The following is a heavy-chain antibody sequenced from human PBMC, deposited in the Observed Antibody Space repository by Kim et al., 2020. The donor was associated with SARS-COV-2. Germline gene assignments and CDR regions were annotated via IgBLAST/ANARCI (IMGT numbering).Heavy chain of an antibody. CDR2: ISGSGGST. V-gene: IGHV3-23*01. D-gene: IGHD3-9*01. CDR1: GFTFSSYA. J-gene: IGHJ4*02. CDR3: AKEHSKSKNYDILTGYYYFDY. Sequence: GGSLRLSCAASGFTFSSYAMSWVRQAPGKGLEWVSAISGSGGSTYYADSVKGRFTISRDNSKNTLYLQMNSLRAEDTAVYYCAKEHSKSKNYDILTGYYYFDYWGQGTLVTVSS.